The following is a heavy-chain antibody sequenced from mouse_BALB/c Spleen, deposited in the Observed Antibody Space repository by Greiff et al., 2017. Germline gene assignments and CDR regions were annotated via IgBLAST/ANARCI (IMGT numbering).Heavy chain of an antibody. CDR1: GFTFSSYA. Sequence: EVQLVESGGVLVKPGGSLKLSCAASGFTFSSYAMSWVRQTPEKRLEWVASISSGGSTYYPDSVKGRFTISRDNARNILYLQMSSLRSEDTAMYYCARPEEDAFAYWGQGTLVTVSA. J-gene: IGHJ3*01. CDR3: ARPEEDAFAY. V-gene: IGHV5-6-5*01. CDR2: ISSGGST.